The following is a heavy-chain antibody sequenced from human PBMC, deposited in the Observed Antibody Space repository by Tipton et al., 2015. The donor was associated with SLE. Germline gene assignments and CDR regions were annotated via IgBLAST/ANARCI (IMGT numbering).Heavy chain of an antibody. D-gene: IGHD6-13*01. J-gene: IGHJ3*02. Sequence: SLRLSCAASGFTFSSYWMHWARLAPGKGLVWVSRINSDGSSTSYADSVKGRFTISRDNAKNTLYLQMNSLRAEDTAVYYCAREGYSSSWYSAFDIWGQGTMVTVSS. V-gene: IGHV3-74*01. CDR2: INSDGSST. CDR3: AREGYSSSWYSAFDI. CDR1: GFTFSSYW.